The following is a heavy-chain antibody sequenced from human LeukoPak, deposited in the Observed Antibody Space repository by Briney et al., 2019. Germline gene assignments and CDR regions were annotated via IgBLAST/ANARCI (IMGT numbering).Heavy chain of an antibody. J-gene: IGHJ3*02. V-gene: IGHV1-18*01. D-gene: IGHD5-24*01. Sequence: SSVKVSCMASGYEIISFGISWVRQAPGQGLEWLGWISASNGNTNYAHKFQGRVTMTTDTSTSTAYMELRSLRSDDTALYYCARGGYNAYDREWYDAFDIWGQGTLVTVSS. CDR3: ARGGYNAYDREWYDAFDI. CDR1: GYEIISFG. CDR2: ISASNGNT.